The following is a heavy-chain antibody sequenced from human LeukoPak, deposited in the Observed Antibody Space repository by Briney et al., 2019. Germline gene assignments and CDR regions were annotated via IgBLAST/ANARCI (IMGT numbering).Heavy chain of an antibody. Sequence: GRSLRLSCTASGFTFGDHAMSWFRQAPGKGLEWVGFIRSKAYGGTTEYAASVKGRFTISRDDSKSIAYLQMNSLKTEDTAVYYCAKAGFDYSASPLYYYYMDVWGKGTTVTVSS. CDR3: AKAGFDYSASPLYYYYMDV. CDR2: IRSKAYGGTT. D-gene: IGHD3-9*01. V-gene: IGHV3-49*03. CDR1: GFTFGDHA. J-gene: IGHJ6*03.